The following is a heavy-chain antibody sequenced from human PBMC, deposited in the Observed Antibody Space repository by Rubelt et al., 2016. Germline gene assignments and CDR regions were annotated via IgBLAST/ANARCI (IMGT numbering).Heavy chain of an antibody. D-gene: IGHD4-17*01. J-gene: IGHJ4*02. V-gene: IGHV4-38-2*02. Sequence: QVQLQQSGPGQLKPSETLSLICSVSGYSISDGYYWGWVRQTPTKGFEWIGNIHHSGSTNYNPSLGGRVSISLDTSKNQFSLKLTSVTAADTAVYFCARDGALTVRDYWGQGTLVTVSS. CDR1: GYSISDGYY. CDR2: IHHSGST. CDR3: ARDGALTVRDY.